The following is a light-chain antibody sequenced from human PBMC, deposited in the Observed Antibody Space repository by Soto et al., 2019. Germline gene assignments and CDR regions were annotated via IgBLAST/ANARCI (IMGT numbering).Light chain of an antibody. CDR3: PLT. CDR1: QGVSSN. V-gene: IGKV3-15*01. J-gene: IGKJ4*01. Sequence: EIVMTQSPATLSVSPGERATLSCRASQGVSSNLAWYQQKPGQAPRLLIYGASTRATGIPARFSGSGSGTEFTLTISGVQSEDFAVYWPPLTFGGGTKVEIK. CDR2: GAS.